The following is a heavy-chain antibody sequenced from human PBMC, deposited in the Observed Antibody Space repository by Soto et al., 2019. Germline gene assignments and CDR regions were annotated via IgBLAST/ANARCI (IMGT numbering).Heavy chain of an antibody. Sequence: SETLSLTCDVSGDTISTGGYTWAWIRQPPGEALEWIGHTYHSGNPYYNPSLKSRVIISVDRSKNQFSLKVRSVTAADTAVYFYAREGNLGRWIQPLDSWGQGTLVTVSS. CDR1: GDTISTGGYT. D-gene: IGHD2-2*03. J-gene: IGHJ4*02. CDR3: AREGNLGRWIQPLDS. V-gene: IGHV4-30-2*01. CDR2: TYHSGNP.